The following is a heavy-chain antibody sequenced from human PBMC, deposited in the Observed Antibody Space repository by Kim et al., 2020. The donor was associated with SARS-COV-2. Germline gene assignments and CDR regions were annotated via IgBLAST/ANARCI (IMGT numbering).Heavy chain of an antibody. CDR1: GGSVSSGSYY. D-gene: IGHD6-19*01. V-gene: IGHV4-61*01. Sequence: SETLSLTCTVSGGSVSSGSYYWSWIRQPPGKGLEWIGYIYYSGSTNYNPSLKSRVTISLDTSKNQFSLKLNSVTAADTAVYYCASGLVAWYSSGRYYYGMDVWGQGTTVTVSS. J-gene: IGHJ6*02. CDR2: IYYSGST. CDR3: ASGLVAWYSSGRYYYGMDV.